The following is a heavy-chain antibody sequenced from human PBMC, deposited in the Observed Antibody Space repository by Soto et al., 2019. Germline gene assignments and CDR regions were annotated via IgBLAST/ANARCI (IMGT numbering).Heavy chain of an antibody. CDR3: ISRFNCNQRSY. D-gene: IGHD1-1*01. CDR2: IKSNTDGGAT. Sequence: GGSLRLSCAASGFTFSNAWVNWVRQALGKGLEWVGRIKSNTDGGATDYAAPVKGRFTISRDDSINTLYLQMNSLKTEDSAVYYCISRFNCNQRSYWRRRTHDIVSS. J-gene: IGHJ4*02. CDR1: GFTFSNAW. V-gene: IGHV3-15*07.